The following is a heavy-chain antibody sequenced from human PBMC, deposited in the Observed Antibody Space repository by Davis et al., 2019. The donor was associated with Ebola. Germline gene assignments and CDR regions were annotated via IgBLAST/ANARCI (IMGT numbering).Heavy chain of an antibody. D-gene: IGHD4-17*01. Sequence: GESLKISCAASGFNFDIFAMSWVRQAPGKGLEWVSVINSGGSTYYADSVKGRFTISRDNAKSTLYLQMNSLTAEDTAVYYCVRTTYGAPEYWGQGTLVTVSS. CDR2: INSGGST. CDR3: VRTTYGAPEY. CDR1: GFNFDIFA. J-gene: IGHJ4*02. V-gene: IGHV3-66*01.